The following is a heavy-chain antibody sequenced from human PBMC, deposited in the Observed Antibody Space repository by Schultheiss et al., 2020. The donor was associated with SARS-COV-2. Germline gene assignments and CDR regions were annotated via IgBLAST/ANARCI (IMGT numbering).Heavy chain of an antibody. Sequence: SETLSLTCAVYGGSFSDYYWSWIRQPPGKGLEWIGSIYYSGSTYYNPSLKSRVTISVDTSKNQFSLKLSSVTAADTAVYYCARLGYSGYAWGQGTLVTVSS. CDR2: IYYSGST. CDR1: GGSFSDYY. J-gene: IGHJ5*02. CDR3: ARLGYSGYA. V-gene: IGHV4-34*01. D-gene: IGHD5-12*01.